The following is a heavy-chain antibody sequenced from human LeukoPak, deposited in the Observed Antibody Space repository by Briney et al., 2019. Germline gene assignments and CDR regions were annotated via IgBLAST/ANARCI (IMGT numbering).Heavy chain of an antibody. V-gene: IGHV3-23*01. CDR1: GFTFSSYA. CDR2: ISGTGGST. CDR3: ATRSLRFLEWLLGV. D-gene: IGHD3-3*01. Sequence: GGSLRLSCAASGFTFSSYAMSWVRQAPGKGLEWVSGISGTGGSTYYADSVKGRFTISRDNSKNTLYLQMNSLRAEDTAVYYCATRSLRFLEWLLGVWGQGTLVTVSS. J-gene: IGHJ4*02.